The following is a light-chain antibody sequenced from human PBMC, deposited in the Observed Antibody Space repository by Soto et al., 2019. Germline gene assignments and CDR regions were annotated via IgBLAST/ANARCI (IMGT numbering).Light chain of an antibody. CDR3: QTWVTGIHI. Sequence: QLVLTQSPSASASLGASVKLTCTLSRGHSNYAIAWHQQQPEKGPRFLMKLNSDGSHSKGHGIPDRFSGSSSGAERYLTISTLQSEDEADSYCQTWVTGIHIFGGGTQLTVL. CDR2: LNSDGSH. CDR1: RGHSNYA. V-gene: IGLV4-69*01. J-gene: IGLJ2*01.